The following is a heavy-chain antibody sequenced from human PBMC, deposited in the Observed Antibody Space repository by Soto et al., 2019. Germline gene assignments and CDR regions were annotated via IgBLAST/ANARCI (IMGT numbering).Heavy chain of an antibody. CDR2: IIPIFGTA. V-gene: IGHV1-69*01. CDR3: ARGDFWSGLNWFDP. J-gene: IGHJ5*02. D-gene: IGHD3-3*01. CDR1: GGTFSSYA. Sequence: QVQLVQSGAEVKKPGSSVKVSCKASGGTFSSYAISWVRQAPGQGLEWMGGIIPIFGTANYAQKFQGRVTITADESTSAAYMELSILRSEGRGVYYCARGDFWSGLNWFDPWGQGTRVTVSS.